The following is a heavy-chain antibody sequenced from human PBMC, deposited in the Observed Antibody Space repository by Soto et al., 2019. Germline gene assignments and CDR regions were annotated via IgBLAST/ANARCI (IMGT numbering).Heavy chain of an antibody. CDR2: ISAYNGNT. D-gene: IGHD2-2*01. V-gene: IGHV1-18*01. J-gene: IGHJ5*02. CDR3: ARVGHIVLVPAALRLGFDP. CDR1: GYTFTNFG. Sequence: ASVKVSCKASGYTFTNFGISWVRQAPGQGLEWMGWISAYNGNTNYAQKFQGRVTMTTDTSTSTAYMELRSLRSDDTAVYYCARVGHIVLVPAALRLGFDPWGQGTLVTVSS.